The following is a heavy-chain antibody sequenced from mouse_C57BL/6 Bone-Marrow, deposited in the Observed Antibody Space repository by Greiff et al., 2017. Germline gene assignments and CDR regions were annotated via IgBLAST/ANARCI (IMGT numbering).Heavy chain of an antibody. D-gene: IGHD2-3*01. CDR1: GYTFTSYW. V-gene: IGHV1-50*01. J-gene: IGHJ3*01. CDR3: ARDGYYAWVAY. CDR2: IDPSDSYT. Sequence: VQLQQPGAELVKPGASVKLSCKASGYTFTSYWMQWVKQRPGQGLEWIGEIDPSDSYTNYNQKFKGKATLTVDTSSSTAYMQLSSLTSEDAAVYDLARDGYYAWVAYWGQGTLVTVSA.